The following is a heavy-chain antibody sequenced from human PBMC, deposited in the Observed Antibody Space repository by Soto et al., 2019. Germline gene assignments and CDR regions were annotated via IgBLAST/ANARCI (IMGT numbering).Heavy chain of an antibody. CDR1: GYTFTSYD. J-gene: IGHJ6*02. CDR3: AREKTSYGMDV. V-gene: IGHV1-8*01. Sequence: QVQRVQSGAEVKKPGASMKVSCKASGYTFTSYDINWVRQATGQGLEWMGWMNPNRGNTGYAQKYQGRVTMARNISIRTAYMELSSLRSEDTAVYYCAREKTSYGMDVWGQGTTVTVSS. CDR2: MNPNRGNT.